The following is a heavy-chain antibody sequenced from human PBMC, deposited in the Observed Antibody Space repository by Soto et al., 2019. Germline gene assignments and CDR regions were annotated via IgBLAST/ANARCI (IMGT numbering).Heavy chain of an antibody. Sequence: TGGSQRLSCAASGFSFSAYYMSWIRQVPGKGLEWVSGIRWNSGSIGYADSVKGRFTISRDNAKNSLYLQMNSLRAEDTALYYCAKAEGAYCTNGVCYPRPFDYWGQGTLVTVSS. CDR3: AKAEGAYCTNGVCYPRPFDY. CDR2: IRWNSGSI. J-gene: IGHJ4*02. D-gene: IGHD2-8*01. CDR1: GFSFSAYY. V-gene: IGHV3-9*01.